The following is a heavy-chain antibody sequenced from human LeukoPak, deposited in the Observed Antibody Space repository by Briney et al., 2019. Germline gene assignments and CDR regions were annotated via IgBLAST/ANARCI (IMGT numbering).Heavy chain of an antibody. D-gene: IGHD2-15*01. Sequence: GGSLRLSCTSSGFSFSDYAMTWVRQAPGKGLVWVSRIKTDGSSTSYADSVKGRFTISRDNAKNTLFLQMNTLRAEDTAVYYCVRDGLLVSGVALDIWGQGTLVTVSP. CDR1: GFSFSDYA. J-gene: IGHJ3*02. V-gene: IGHV3-74*01. CDR2: IKTDGSST. CDR3: VRDGLLVSGVALDI.